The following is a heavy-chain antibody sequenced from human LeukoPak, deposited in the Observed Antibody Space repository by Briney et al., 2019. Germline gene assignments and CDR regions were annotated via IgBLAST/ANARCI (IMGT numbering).Heavy chain of an antibody. Sequence: SQTLSLTCAISGDIVSSNSAAWNWVRQSPSRGLEWLGRTYYRSKWSNDYAISVKSRITINPDTSKNQFSLQLNSVTPEDTAVYYCARGVTMIAVGSFDIWGQGTMVTVSS. CDR3: ARGVTMIAVGSFDI. J-gene: IGHJ3*02. V-gene: IGHV6-1*01. D-gene: IGHD3-22*01. CDR1: GDIVSSNSAA. CDR2: TYYRSKWSN.